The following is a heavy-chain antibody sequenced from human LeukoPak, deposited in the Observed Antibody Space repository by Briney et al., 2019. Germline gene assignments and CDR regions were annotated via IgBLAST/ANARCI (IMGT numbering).Heavy chain of an antibody. CDR1: GFTFSSYS. CDR2: ISSSSGYI. J-gene: IGHJ6*02. CDR3: ASGGPTVTTARYYYGMDV. V-gene: IGHV3-21*01. Sequence: GGSLRLSCAASGFTFSSYSVNWVRQAPGKGLEWVSSISSSSGYIYYADSVKGRFTISRDNSKNTLYLQMNSLRAEDTAVYYCASGGPTVTTARYYYGMDVWGQGTTVTVSS. D-gene: IGHD4-17*01.